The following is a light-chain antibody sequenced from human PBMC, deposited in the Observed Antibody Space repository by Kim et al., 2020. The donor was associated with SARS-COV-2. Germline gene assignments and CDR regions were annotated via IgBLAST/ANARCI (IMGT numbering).Light chain of an antibody. J-gene: IGKJ1*01. CDR2: GAS. CDR3: QLYNNWPLA. Sequence: VSQGERATLSCRASQSISIYLAWYQQKPGQAPRLLIYGASTRATGIPARFSGSGSGTEFTLTINSLQSEDFAVYYCQLYNNWPLAFGQGTKVDIK. V-gene: IGKV3-15*01. CDR1: QSISIY.